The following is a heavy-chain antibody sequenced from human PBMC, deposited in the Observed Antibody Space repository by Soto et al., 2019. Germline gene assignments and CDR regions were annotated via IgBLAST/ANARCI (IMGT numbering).Heavy chain of an antibody. CDR1: GGSISSYY. CDR2: IYYSGST. Sequence: SETLSLTWTVAGGSISSYYWSWIRQPPGKGLEWIGYIYYSGSTNYNPSLKSRVTISVDTSKNQFSLKLSSVTAADTAVYYCARDLRVGGFRHGMDVWGQGTTVTVSS. V-gene: IGHV4-59*01. D-gene: IGHD3-10*01. CDR3: ARDLRVGGFRHGMDV. J-gene: IGHJ6*02.